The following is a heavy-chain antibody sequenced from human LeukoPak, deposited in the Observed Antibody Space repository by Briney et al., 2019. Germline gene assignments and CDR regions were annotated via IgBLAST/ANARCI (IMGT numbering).Heavy chain of an antibody. Sequence: GGSLRLSCAASGFTFSSYAMSWVRQAPGKGLEWVSAISGSGGSTYYADSVKGRFTISRDNSKNTLYLQMNSLRAEDTAVYYCATLLVTAIHYGGYFDYWGQGTLVTVSS. CDR1: GFTFSSYA. D-gene: IGHD2-21*02. V-gene: IGHV3-23*01. J-gene: IGHJ4*02. CDR3: ATLLVTAIHYGGYFDY. CDR2: ISGSGGST.